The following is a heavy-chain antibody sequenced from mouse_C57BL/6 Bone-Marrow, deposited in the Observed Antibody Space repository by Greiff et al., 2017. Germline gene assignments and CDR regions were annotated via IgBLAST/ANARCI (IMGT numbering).Heavy chain of an antibody. J-gene: IGHJ4*01. D-gene: IGHD2-2*01. CDR3: ARGRLRRRESLDYAMDY. V-gene: IGHV1-18*01. CDR2: INPNNGGT. Sequence: EVQLQQSGPELVKPGASVKIPCKASGYTFTDYNMDWVKQSHGKSLEWIGDINPNNGGTIYNQKFKGKATLTVDKSSSAAYMELLSLTSEDTAVYYCARGRLRRRESLDYAMDYWGQGTSVTVSS. CDR1: GYTFTDYN.